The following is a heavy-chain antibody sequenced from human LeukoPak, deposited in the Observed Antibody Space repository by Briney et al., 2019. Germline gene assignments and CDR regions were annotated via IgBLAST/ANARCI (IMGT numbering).Heavy chain of an antibody. CDR2: ISYDGSNK. V-gene: IGHV3-30-3*01. CDR1: GFTFSSYA. D-gene: IGHD2-21*01. CDR3: EIALWCGY. Sequence: GGSLRLSCAASGFTFSSYAMHWVRQAPGKGLEWVAVISYDGSNKYYADSVKGRFTISRDNSKNTLYLQMNSLRAEDTAVYYCEIALWCGYWGQGTLVTVSS. J-gene: IGHJ4*02.